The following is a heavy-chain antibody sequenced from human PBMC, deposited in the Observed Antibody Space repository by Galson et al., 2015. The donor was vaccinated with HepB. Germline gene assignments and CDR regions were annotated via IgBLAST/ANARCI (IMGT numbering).Heavy chain of an antibody. J-gene: IGHJ5*02. CDR3: ARGPRIVVVPAAIWFDP. D-gene: IGHD2-2*01. CDR1: GGTFSSYA. Sequence: SVKVSCKASGGTFSSYAISWVRQAPGQGLEWMGGIIPIFGTANYAQKFQGRVTITADESTSTAYMELSSLRSEDTAVYYCARGPRIVVVPAAIWFDPWGQGTLATVSS. CDR2: IIPIFGTA. V-gene: IGHV1-69*13.